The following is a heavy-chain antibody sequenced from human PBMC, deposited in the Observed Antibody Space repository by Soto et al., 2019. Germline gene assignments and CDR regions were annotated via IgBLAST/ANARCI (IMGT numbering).Heavy chain of an antibody. V-gene: IGHV3-9*01. D-gene: IGHD1-26*01. CDR3: ASGRGVGVYYYYGMDV. J-gene: IGHJ6*02. CDR1: GFSFDDYA. CDR2: ISWNSGTI. Sequence: EVQLVESGGGLVQPGRSLRLSCAASGFSFDDYAMHWVRQAPGKGLEWVTGISWNSGTIGYADSVKGRFTISRDNAKNSLYLQMNSLRAEDTAVYYCASGRGVGVYYYYGMDVWGQGTTVTVSS.